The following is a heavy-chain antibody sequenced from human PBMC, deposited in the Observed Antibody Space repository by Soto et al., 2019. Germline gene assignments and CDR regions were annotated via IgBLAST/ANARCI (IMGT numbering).Heavy chain of an antibody. J-gene: IGHJ4*02. CDR1: GLTFSSYA. Sequence: GGSLRLSCAASGLTFSSYAMSWVRQAPGKGLECISHITSGGSIKGLEWTSSIRSSGSSMYYADSVKGRFTISRDDAKNSLYLQMDSLRAEDTAVYYCARAGSTVTTWWSAPGPKSTYYFDYWGQGALVTVSS. CDR3: ARAGSTVTTWWSAPGPKSTYYFDY. D-gene: IGHD2-15*01. CDR2: ITSGGSIKGLEWTSSIRSSGSSM. V-gene: IGHV3-48*04.